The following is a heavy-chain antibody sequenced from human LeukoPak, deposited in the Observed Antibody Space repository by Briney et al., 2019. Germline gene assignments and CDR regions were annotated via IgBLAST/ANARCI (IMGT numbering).Heavy chain of an antibody. CDR2: ISSSSSYI. Sequence: GGSLRLSCAASGFTFSSYSMNWVRQAPGKGLEWVSSISSSSSYIYYADSVKGRFTISRDNAKNSLYLQMNSLRAEDTAVYYCARGYSSSRNYYYYYYYMDVWGNGTTVTVSS. CDR3: ARGYSSSRNYYYYYYYMDV. V-gene: IGHV3-21*04. J-gene: IGHJ6*03. D-gene: IGHD6-13*01. CDR1: GFTFSSYS.